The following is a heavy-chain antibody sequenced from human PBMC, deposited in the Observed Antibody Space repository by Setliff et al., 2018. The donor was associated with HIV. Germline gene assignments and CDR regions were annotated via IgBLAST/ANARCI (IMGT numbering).Heavy chain of an antibody. CDR2: IRYDGSNK. CDR1: GLTFSNLW. Sequence: PGGSLKLSCAVSGLTFSNLWMMWVRQGPGKGPEWVAFIRYDGSNKYYADSVKGRFTISRDNGKKSLYLQMDSLTTEDTALYFCTKDGSLSGRYFYYMDVWGQGTMVTVSS. V-gene: IGHV3-30*02. J-gene: IGHJ3*01. CDR3: TKDGSLSGRYFYYMDV. D-gene: IGHD2-21*02.